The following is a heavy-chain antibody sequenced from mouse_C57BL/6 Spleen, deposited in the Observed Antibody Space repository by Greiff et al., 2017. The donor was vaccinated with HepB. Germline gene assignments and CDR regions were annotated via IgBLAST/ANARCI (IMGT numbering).Heavy chain of an antibody. Sequence: VQLQQSGAELVRPGASVTLSCKASGYTFTDYEMHWVKQTPVHGLEWIGAIDPEPGGTAYNQKFKGKAILTADKSSSTAYMELRSLTSEDSAVYYCTRGDYCYWGQGTTLTVSS. J-gene: IGHJ2*01. CDR1: GYTFTDYE. D-gene: IGHD1-1*01. V-gene: IGHV1-15*01. CDR2: IDPEPGGT. CDR3: TRGDYCY.